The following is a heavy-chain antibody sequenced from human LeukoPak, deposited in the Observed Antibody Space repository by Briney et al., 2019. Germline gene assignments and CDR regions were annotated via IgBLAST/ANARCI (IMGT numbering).Heavy chain of an antibody. CDR2: ISSSGANT. CDR3: AKDGHYDSSGFTLQY. V-gene: IGHV3-23*01. J-gene: IGHJ1*01. D-gene: IGHD3-22*01. Sequence: GGSLTLSCAASGFTFTNYAITWVRQAPGKGLEWVSTISSSGANTYYADSVRGRFTISRDTSKNTLHLQMNSLRAEDTAVYYCAKDGHYDSSGFTLQYSGQGDLLTVSS. CDR1: GFTFTNYA.